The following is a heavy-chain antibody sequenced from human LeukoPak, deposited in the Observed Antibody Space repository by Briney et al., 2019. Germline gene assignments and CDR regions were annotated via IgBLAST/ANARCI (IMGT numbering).Heavy chain of an antibody. J-gene: IGHJ3*02. Sequence: SETLSLTCTVSGDSISSSSYYWGWLRQPGGKGLEWSGSIYYSGSTYYNPSLKSRVTISVDTSKNQFSLKLSSVTAADTAVYYCASRGHDSFDIWGQGTMVTVSS. CDR2: IYYSGST. CDR3: ASRGHDSFDI. V-gene: IGHV4-39*07. CDR1: GDSISSSSYY. D-gene: IGHD5-24*01.